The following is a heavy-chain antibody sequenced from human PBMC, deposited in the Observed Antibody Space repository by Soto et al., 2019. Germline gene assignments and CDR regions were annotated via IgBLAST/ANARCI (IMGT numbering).Heavy chain of an antibody. CDR2: INHSGST. CDR3: ARPGDYAFDY. V-gene: IGHV4-34*01. Sequence: SETLSLTCAVYGGSFSGYYWSWIRQPPGKGLEWIGEINHSGSTNYNPSLKSRVTISVDTSKNQFSLKLSSVTAADTAVYYCARPGDYAFDYWGQGTLVTVSS. D-gene: IGHD4-17*01. J-gene: IGHJ4*02. CDR1: GGSFSGYY.